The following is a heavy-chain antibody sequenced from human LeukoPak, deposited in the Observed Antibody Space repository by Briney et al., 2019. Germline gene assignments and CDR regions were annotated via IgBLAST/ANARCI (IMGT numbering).Heavy chain of an antibody. D-gene: IGHD3-16*01. CDR2: IYYSGTA. V-gene: IGHV4-28*06. Sequence: SETLSLTCDVSGDSISSSHWWGWIRQPPGQGLEYIGYIYYSGTAHYNPSLKSRVAMSVDTSKNQFSLNLSSVTALDTAVYYCVRFLLGFGFYFDLWGQGTLVTVSS. J-gene: IGHJ4*02. CDR3: VRFLLGFGFYFDL. CDR1: GDSISSSHW.